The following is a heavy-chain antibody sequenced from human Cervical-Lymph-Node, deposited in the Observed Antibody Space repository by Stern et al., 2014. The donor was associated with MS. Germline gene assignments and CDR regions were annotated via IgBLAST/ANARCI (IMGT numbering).Heavy chain of an antibody. CDR3: ATTRWDLFTWNWFDP. CDR1: GGSISSSGYY. V-gene: IGHV4-61*02. D-gene: IGHD1-26*01. Sequence: QVQLVQSGPGLVKPSQTLSLTCTVSGGSISSSGYYWSWIRQPADKGLEWIGRIHDSGSTYYNPSLKGRVTISMDTAKNQFSLKLPSVTAADTAVYYCATTRWDLFTWNWFDPWGQGTLVTVSS. J-gene: IGHJ5*02. CDR2: IHDSGST.